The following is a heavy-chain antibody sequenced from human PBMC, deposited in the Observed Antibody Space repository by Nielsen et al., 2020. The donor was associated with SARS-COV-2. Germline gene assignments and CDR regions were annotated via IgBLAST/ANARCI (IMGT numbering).Heavy chain of an antibody. Sequence: SETLSLTCTVSGGSISSSSYYWGWIRQPPGKGLEWIGSIYYSGSTYYNPSLKSRVTISVDTSKNQFSLKLSSVTAADTAVYYCARGQSSTSYYYYYYYGMDVWGQGTTVTVSS. CDR3: ARGQSSTSYYYYYYYGMDV. J-gene: IGHJ6*02. CDR2: IYYSGST. D-gene: IGHD2-2*01. CDR1: GGSISSSSYY. V-gene: IGHV4-39*07.